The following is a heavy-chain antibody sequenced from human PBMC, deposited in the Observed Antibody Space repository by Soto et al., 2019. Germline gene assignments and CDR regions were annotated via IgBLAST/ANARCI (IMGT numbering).Heavy chain of an antibody. CDR3: ARHGITGSYYDAFDI. Sequence: PSXTLSLTCTVSGGSISSSRCHWGLIRQPPGKGLEWIASIKYGGPSFYTPSLRSRVPFSVERSKNQFALKLSSVTDEETVLYYCARHGITGSYYDAFDIGAQGKMVT. D-gene: IGHD1-26*01. J-gene: IGHJ3*02. V-gene: IGHV4-39*01. CDR1: GGSISSSRCH. CDR2: IKYGGPS.